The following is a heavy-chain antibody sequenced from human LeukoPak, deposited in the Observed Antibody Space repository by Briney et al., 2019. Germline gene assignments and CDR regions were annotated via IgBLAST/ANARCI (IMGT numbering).Heavy chain of an antibody. CDR2: INWNGGRT. CDR1: GFTLADYG. Sequence: GGSLRLSCAASGFTLADYGMSWVRQAPGKGLEWVSDINWNGGRTGYTDSVKGRFTISRDNAKNSLYLQMNSLRAEDTALYYCARVIVGATRWFDPWGQGTLVTVSS. D-gene: IGHD1-26*01. CDR3: ARVIVGATRWFDP. J-gene: IGHJ5*02. V-gene: IGHV3-20*04.